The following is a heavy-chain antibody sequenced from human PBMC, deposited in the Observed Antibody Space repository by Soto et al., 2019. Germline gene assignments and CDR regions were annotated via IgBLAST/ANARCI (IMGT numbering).Heavy chain of an antibody. J-gene: IGHJ4*02. Sequence: EVQLLESGGGLVQPGGSLRLSCAASGFTFSRYAMTWVRQAPGKGLEWVSAISGSGGSTYYADSVKGRFTISRDNSKNTLYLQMNSLRAEDTAVYYCAKDHPSGGWYSLDYWGQGTLVTVSS. D-gene: IGHD6-19*01. CDR3: AKDHPSGGWYSLDY. CDR1: GFTFSRYA. V-gene: IGHV3-23*01. CDR2: ISGSGGST.